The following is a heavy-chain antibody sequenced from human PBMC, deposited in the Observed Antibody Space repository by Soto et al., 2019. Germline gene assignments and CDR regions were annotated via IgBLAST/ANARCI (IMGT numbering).Heavy chain of an antibody. CDR1: GGSISGGGHY. CDR3: ARSWTTTAGWANWFDL. CDR2: IHYSGTT. V-gene: IGHV4-31*03. D-gene: IGHD6-13*01. J-gene: IGHJ5*02. Sequence: QVQLQESGPGLVESSQTLSLTCTVSGGSISGGGHYWSWIRQHPGKGLEWVGYIHYSGTTYYNPSLKSRLTISVDTSKTNFSRKLSSVTAADTAVYYCARSWTTTAGWANWFDLWGQGTLVTVSS.